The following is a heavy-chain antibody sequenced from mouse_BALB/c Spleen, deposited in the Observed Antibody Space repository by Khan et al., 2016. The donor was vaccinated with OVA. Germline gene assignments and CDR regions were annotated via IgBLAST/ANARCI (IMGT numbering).Heavy chain of an antibody. CDR2: IYPGSGST. D-gene: IGHD2-4*01. CDR3: ATSYDDAGSWFAY. Sequence: QVQLQQSGPELVKPGASVKMSCKASGYKFTDYVISWVKQSTGQGLEWIGDIYPGSGSTYYNERFEGKATLTANKSSNTAYMQFRSLTSEDSAVCLCATSYDDAGSWFAYWGQGTLVTVSA. V-gene: IGHV1-77*01. CDR1: GYKFTDYV. J-gene: IGHJ3*01.